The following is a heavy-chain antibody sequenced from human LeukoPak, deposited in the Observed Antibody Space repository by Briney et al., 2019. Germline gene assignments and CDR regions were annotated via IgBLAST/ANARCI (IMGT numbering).Heavy chain of an antibody. D-gene: IGHD1-7*01. CDR2: IDHSGST. CDR1: GYSISSGYY. Sequence: SETLTLTCAVSGYSISSGYYWWWIRPPPGEGLEWIGSIDHSGSTYYNPSLKSRVTISVDTSKNQLSLKLTSVTAADTAVYYWARHRSLEGGTTVFDDWGQGTLVTVSS. V-gene: IGHV4-38-2*01. J-gene: IGHJ4*02. CDR3: ARHRSLEGGTTVFDD.